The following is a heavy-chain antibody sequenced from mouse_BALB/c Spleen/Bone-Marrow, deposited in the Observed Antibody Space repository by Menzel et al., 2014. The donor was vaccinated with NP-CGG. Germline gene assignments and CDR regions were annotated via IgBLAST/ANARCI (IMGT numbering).Heavy chain of an antibody. Sequence: EVKLQESGGGLVHPGGSLELSCAASGFDFSRYWMGWVRQAPGKGLEWIGEINPDSSTINYTPSLKDKFIISRDNAKNTLYLQMSKVRSEDTALYYCSRLGYDGEFAYWGQGTLVTVSA. J-gene: IGHJ3*01. CDR3: SRLGYDGEFAY. CDR1: GFDFSRYW. D-gene: IGHD2-2*01. CDR2: INPDSSTI. V-gene: IGHV4-1*02.